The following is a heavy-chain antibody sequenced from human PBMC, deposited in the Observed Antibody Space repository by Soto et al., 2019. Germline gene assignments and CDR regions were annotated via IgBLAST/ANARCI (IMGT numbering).Heavy chain of an antibody. CDR1: GFTFSSYA. D-gene: IGHD6-13*01. CDR3: ASVGAGKQQLVPPDV. CDR2: ISYDGSNK. V-gene: IGHV3-30-3*01. Sequence: GGSLRLSCAASGFTFSSYAMHWVRQAPGKELEWVAVISYDGSNKYYADSVKGRFTISRDNSKNTLYLQMNSLRAEDTAVYYCASVGAGKQQLVPPDVWGQGTTVTVPS. J-gene: IGHJ6*02.